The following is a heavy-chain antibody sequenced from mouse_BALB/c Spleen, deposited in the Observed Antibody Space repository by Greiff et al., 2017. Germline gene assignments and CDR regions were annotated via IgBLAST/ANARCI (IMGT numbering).Heavy chain of an antibody. D-gene: IGHD2-10*02. CDR2: IWSGGST. J-gene: IGHJ4*01. Sequence: VKLVESGPGLVQPSQSLSITCTVSGFSLTSYGVHWVRQSPGKGLEWLGVIWSGGSTDYNAAFISRLSISKDNSKSQVFFKMNSLQANDTAIYYCARNREYGNYDYYAMDYWGQGTSVTVSS. V-gene: IGHV2-2*02. CDR1: GFSLTSYG. CDR3: ARNREYGNYDYYAMDY.